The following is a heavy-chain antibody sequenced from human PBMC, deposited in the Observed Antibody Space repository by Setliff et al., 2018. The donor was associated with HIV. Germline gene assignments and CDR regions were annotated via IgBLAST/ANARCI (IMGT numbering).Heavy chain of an antibody. CDR1: GGSISSGGYY. V-gene: IGHV4-31*01. D-gene: IGHD3-22*01. Sequence: TLSLTCTVSGGSISSGGYYWSWIRQLPGKGLECIGYIYYSGSTYYNPSLKSLVTISVDTSKNQFSLKLSSVTAADTAVYYCARSPLNYYDKSDAFDIWGPGTMVTVSS. J-gene: IGHJ3*02. CDR2: IYYSGST. CDR3: ARSPLNYYDKSDAFDI.